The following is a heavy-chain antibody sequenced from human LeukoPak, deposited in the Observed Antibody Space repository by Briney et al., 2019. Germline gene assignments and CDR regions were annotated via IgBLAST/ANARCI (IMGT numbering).Heavy chain of an antibody. Sequence: SETLSLTCTVSGGSISSGDYYWSWIRQPPGKGLEWIGYIYYSGSTYYNPSLKSRVTISVDTSKNQFSLKLSSVTAADTAVYYCARDWAYSSSHNWFDPWGQGTLVTVSS. CDR1: GGSISSGDYY. CDR2: IYYSGST. V-gene: IGHV4-30-4*08. J-gene: IGHJ5*02. CDR3: ARDWAYSSSHNWFDP. D-gene: IGHD6-13*01.